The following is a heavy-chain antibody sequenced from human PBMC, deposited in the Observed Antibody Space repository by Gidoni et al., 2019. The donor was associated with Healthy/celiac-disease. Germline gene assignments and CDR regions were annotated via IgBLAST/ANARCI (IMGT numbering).Heavy chain of an antibody. CDR3: ARGYYYDSSGFFDY. CDR1: GFTFSTSG. J-gene: IGHJ4*02. D-gene: IGHD3-22*01. Sequence: QVQLVESGGGVVQPGRSLSLSCSASGFTFSTSGMHWVRQDPGKGLEWVAGIWYDGSNKYYADSVKGRFTISRDNSKNTLYLQMNSLRAEDTAVYYCARGYYYDSSGFFDYWGQGTLVTVSS. CDR2: IWYDGSNK. V-gene: IGHV3-33*01.